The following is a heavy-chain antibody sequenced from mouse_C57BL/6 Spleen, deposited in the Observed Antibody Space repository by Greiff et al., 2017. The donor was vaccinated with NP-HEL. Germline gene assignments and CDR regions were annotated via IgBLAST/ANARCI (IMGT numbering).Heavy chain of an antibody. D-gene: IGHD2-2*01. V-gene: IGHV1-52*01. CDR1: GYTFTSYW. CDR2: IDPSDSET. J-gene: IGHJ4*01. Sequence: VQLQQPGAELVRPGSSVKLSCKASGYTFTSYWMHWVKQRPIQGLEWIGNIDPSDSETHYNQKFKDKATLTVDKSSSTAYMQLSSLTSEDSAVYYCARDGYGYDHYAMDYWGQGTSGTVSS. CDR3: ARDGYGYDHYAMDY.